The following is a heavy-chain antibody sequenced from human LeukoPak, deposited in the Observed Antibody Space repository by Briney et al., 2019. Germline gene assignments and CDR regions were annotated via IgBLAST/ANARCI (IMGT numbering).Heavy chain of an antibody. CDR1: GFTFSSYA. Sequence: GVSLRLSCAVSGFTFSSYAMHWVRQAPGKGLVWVAVIPYDGSNKYYADSVKGRFTISRDNSKNTLYLQMNSLRAEDTAVYYCARDQYSGSYLDYWGQGTLVTVSS. CDR2: IPYDGSNK. J-gene: IGHJ4*02. D-gene: IGHD1-26*01. CDR3: ARDQYSGSYLDY. V-gene: IGHV3-30-3*01.